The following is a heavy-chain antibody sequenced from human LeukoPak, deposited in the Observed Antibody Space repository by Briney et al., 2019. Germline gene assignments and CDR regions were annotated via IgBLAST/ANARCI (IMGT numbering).Heavy chain of an antibody. V-gene: IGHV3-30-3*01. Sequence: GRSLRLSCAASGFTFSSYAMHWVRQAPGKGLEWVAVISYDGSNKYYADSVKGRFTISRDNSKNTLYLQMNSLRAEDTAVYYCARDHSLLWFGELSRWLDPWGQGTLVTVSS. CDR3: ARDHSLLWFGELSRWLDP. CDR2: ISYDGSNK. D-gene: IGHD3-10*01. J-gene: IGHJ5*02. CDR1: GFTFSSYA.